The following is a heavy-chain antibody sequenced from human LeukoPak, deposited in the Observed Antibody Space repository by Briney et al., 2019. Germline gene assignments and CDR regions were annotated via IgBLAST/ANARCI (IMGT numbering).Heavy chain of an antibody. D-gene: IGHD3-22*01. CDR2: SYYSGNT. CDR1: GGSISSGGYY. CDR3: ARAADSSGYRLDY. V-gene: IGHV4-31*03. Sequence: SETLSLTCTVSGGSISSGGYYWSWIRQHPGKGLEWIGYSYYSGNTYYNPSLKSRVTISVDTSKNQFSLKLSSVTAADTAVYYCARAADSSGYRLDYWGQGTLVTVSS. J-gene: IGHJ4*02.